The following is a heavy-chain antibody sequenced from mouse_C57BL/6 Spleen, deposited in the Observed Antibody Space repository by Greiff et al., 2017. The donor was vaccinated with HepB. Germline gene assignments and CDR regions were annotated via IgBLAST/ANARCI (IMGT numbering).Heavy chain of an antibody. CDR3: ARGNLLREFYAMDY. J-gene: IGHJ4*01. CDR2: IYPRDGST. V-gene: IGHV1-78*01. CDR1: GYTFTDHT. Sequence: VKLVESDAELVKPGASVKISCKVSGYTFTDHTIHWMKQRPEQGLEWIGYIYPRDGSTKYNEKFKGKATLTADQSSSTAYMQLNSLTSEDSAVYFCARGNLLREFYAMDYWGQGTSVTVSS.